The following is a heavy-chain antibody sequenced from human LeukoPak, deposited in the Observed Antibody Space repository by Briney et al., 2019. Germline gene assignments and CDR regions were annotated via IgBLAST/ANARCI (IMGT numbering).Heavy chain of an antibody. CDR2: INHSGST. D-gene: IGHD6-6*01. V-gene: IGHV4-34*01. J-gene: IGHJ6*02. CDR3: ARLGHSSSSIYYYYGMDV. Sequence: SETLSLTCTVSGGSISSYYWSWIRQPPGKELEWIGEINHSGSTNYNPSLKSRVTISVDTSKNQFSLKLSSVTAADTGVYYCARLGHSSSSIYYYYGMDVWGQGTTVTVSS. CDR1: GGSISSYY.